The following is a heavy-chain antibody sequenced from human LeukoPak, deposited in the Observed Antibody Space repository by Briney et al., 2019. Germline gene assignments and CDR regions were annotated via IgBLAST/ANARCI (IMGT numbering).Heavy chain of an antibody. D-gene: IGHD5-12*01. CDR3: TTEGGPTTLYSGYELSDY. Sequence: GGSLRLSCAASGFTFSNAWMSWVRQAPGKGLEWVGRIKSKTDGVTTDYAAPVKGRFTISRDDSKNTLYLQMNSLKTEDTAVYYCTTEGGPTTLYSGYELSDYWGQGTLVTVSS. CDR1: GFTFSNAW. J-gene: IGHJ4*02. CDR2: IKSKTDGVTT. V-gene: IGHV3-15*01.